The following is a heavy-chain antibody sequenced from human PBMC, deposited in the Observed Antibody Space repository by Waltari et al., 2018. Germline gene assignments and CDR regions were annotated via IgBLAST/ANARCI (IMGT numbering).Heavy chain of an antibody. D-gene: IGHD6-6*01. V-gene: IGHV3-7*01. CDR2: IKQDGSEK. Sequence: EVQLVESGGGLVQPGGSLRLSCAASGFTFSSYWMSLFRQAPGKGLEWVANIKQDGSEKYYVDSVKGRFTISRDNAKNSLYLQMNSLRAEDTAVYYCARDPSQSSAFDIWGQGTMVTVSS. CDR1: GFTFSSYW. CDR3: ARDPSQSSAFDI. J-gene: IGHJ3*02.